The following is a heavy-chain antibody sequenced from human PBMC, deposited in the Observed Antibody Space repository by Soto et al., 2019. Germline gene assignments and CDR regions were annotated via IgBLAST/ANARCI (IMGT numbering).Heavy chain of an antibody. Sequence: EVQLLESGGGLVQPGGSLRLSCAASGFTFSSYAMSWVRQAPGKGLEWVSAISGSGGSTYYADSVKGRFTISRDNSKNTLYLQMKSLRAEYTAVYYCAKGGSSSWYVISYYYYYMDVWGKGHTVTVFS. CDR1: GFTFSSYA. V-gene: IGHV3-23*01. CDR2: ISGSGGST. J-gene: IGHJ6*03. D-gene: IGHD6-13*01. CDR3: AKGGSSSWYVISYYYYYMDV.